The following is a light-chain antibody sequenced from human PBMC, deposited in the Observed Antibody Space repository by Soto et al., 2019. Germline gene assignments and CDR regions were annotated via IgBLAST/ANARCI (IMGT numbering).Light chain of an antibody. V-gene: IGLV2-18*02. CDR2: EVT. J-gene: IGLJ3*02. CDR3: TSYTSSRIWV. CDR1: SSDVGSYNR. Sequence: QSALTQPPSVSGSPGQPVTISCTGTSSDVGSYNRVSWYQQPPGTAPKLMIYEVTNRPSGVPVRFSGSKSANTASLTISGLQAEDEADYYCTSYTSSRIWVFGGGTKLTVL.